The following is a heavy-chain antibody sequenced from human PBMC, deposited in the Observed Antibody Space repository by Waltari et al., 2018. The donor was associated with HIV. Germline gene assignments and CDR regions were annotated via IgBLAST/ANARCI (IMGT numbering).Heavy chain of an antibody. Sequence: EVQLVESGGGLVQPGGSLRLSCAASGFTFSTYGLSWVRQAPGKGVEWVANIKQDGSEKYYVDAVKGRFTISRDNDKNSVDLQMNSLRAEDTAVYYCARDGGRRGPFGYWGQGTLVTVSS. V-gene: IGHV3-7*01. CDR3: ARDGGRRGPFGY. D-gene: IGHD3-3*01. CDR2: IKQDGSEK. J-gene: IGHJ4*02. CDR1: GFTFSTYG.